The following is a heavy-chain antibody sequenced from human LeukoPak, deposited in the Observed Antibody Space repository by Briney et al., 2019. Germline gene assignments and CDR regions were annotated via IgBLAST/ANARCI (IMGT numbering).Heavy chain of an antibody. CDR3: ARDLDYGETRDY. V-gene: IGHV3-33*08. D-gene: IGHD4-17*01. CDR2: IWYDGSNK. CDR1: GFTFSNYG. Sequence: GRSLRLSCAASGFTFSNYGMHWVRQAPGKGLEWVAVIWYDGSNKYYADSVKGRFTISRDNSKNTLYLQMNSLRAEDTAVYYCARDLDYGETRDYWGQGTLVTVSS. J-gene: IGHJ4*02.